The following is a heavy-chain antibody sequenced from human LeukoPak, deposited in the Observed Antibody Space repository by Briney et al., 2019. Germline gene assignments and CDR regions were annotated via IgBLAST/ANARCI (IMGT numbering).Heavy chain of an antibody. CDR2: IYYSGST. J-gene: IGHJ4*02. Sequence: PSETLSLTCTVSGGSISSYYWSWIRQPPGKGLEWIGYIYYSGSTNYNPSLKSRVTISVDTSKNQFSLKLSSVTAADTAVYYCARDPAYNCNSLETYFDYWGQGTLVTVSS. D-gene: IGHD1-7*01. CDR1: GGSISSYY. V-gene: IGHV4-59*01. CDR3: ARDPAYNCNSLETYFDY.